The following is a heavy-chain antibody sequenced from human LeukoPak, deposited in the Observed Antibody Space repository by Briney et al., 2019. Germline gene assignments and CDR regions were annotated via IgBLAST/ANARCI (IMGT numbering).Heavy chain of an antibody. Sequence: GGSLRLSCAASGFTFSSYAMSWVRQAPGKGLEWVSAISGSGGSTYYADSVKGRFTISRDNSKNTLYLQMNSLRAEDTAVYYCAHGGYSSGCFDYWGQGTLVTVSS. V-gene: IGHV3-23*01. CDR1: GFTFSSYA. J-gene: IGHJ4*02. D-gene: IGHD6-19*01. CDR2: ISGSGGST. CDR3: AHGGYSSGCFDY.